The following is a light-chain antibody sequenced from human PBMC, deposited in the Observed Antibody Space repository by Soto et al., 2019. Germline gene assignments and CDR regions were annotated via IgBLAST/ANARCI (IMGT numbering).Light chain of an antibody. V-gene: IGLV1-40*01. CDR3: QSHDSSLNSWV. J-gene: IGLJ3*02. Sequence: SVLTQPPSMSGAPGQRVTISCTGSSSNIGAGYDVHWYQLLPGTAPKLLIYGNTNRPSGVPDRFSGYKSGTSASLAITGLRAEDEADYYCQSHDSSLNSWVFGGGTKVTVL. CDR2: GNT. CDR1: SSNIGAGYD.